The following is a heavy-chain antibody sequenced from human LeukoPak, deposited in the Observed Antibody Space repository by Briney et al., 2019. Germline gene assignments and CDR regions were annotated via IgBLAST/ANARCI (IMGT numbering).Heavy chain of an antibody. D-gene: IGHD2-8*02. V-gene: IGHV3-30*02. CDR3: VRDLVDPADY. CDR1: GFTFSSYG. Sequence: GGSLRLSCAASGFTFSSYGMHWVRQAPGKGLEWVAFIRYDGSKKDYADSVKGRFTISRDNSKNTLYLQMDSLRAEDTAVFYCVRDLVDPADYWGQGTLVTVSS. CDR2: IRYDGSKK. J-gene: IGHJ4*02.